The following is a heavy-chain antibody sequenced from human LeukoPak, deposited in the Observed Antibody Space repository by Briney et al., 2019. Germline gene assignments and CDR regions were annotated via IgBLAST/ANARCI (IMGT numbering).Heavy chain of an antibody. Sequence: PSETLSLTCTVSGGSIRSHYWSWIRQPPGKRPEYIGHIFYSGSTNYNPSLKSRSTISIDTSNNQFSLNLRSVTAADTAVYCCARFYSGWSFDYWGQGTLVTVSS. CDR3: ARFYSGWSFDY. D-gene: IGHD6-19*01. CDR1: GGSIRSHY. CDR2: IFYSGST. V-gene: IGHV4-59*11. J-gene: IGHJ4*02.